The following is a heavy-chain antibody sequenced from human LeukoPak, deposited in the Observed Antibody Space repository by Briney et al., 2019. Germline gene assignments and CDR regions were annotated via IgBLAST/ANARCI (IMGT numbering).Heavy chain of an antibody. CDR3: ARARPDHDAFDI. CDR2: MNPNSGNT. D-gene: IGHD1-14*01. J-gene: IGHJ3*02. Sequence: SVKVSCKASGYTFTSYDINWVRQATGQGLEWMGWMNPNSGNTGYAQKFQGRVTITRNTSISTAYMELSSLRSEDTAVYYCARARPDHDAFDIWGQGTMVTVSS. CDR1: GYTFTSYD. V-gene: IGHV1-8*03.